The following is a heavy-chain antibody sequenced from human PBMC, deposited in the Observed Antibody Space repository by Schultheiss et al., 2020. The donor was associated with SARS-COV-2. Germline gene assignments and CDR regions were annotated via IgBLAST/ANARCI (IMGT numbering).Heavy chain of an antibody. CDR1: GFTVSSNY. J-gene: IGHJ4*02. CDR2: IYSGGST. Sequence: GESLKISCAASGFTVSSNYMSWVRQAPGKGLEWVSVIYSGGSTYYADSVKGRFTISRDNSKNTLYLQMNSLRAEDTAVYYCARDGGDGYALGYDYWGQGTLVTVSS. D-gene: IGHD2-21*01. V-gene: IGHV3-66*01. CDR3: ARDGGDGYALGYDY.